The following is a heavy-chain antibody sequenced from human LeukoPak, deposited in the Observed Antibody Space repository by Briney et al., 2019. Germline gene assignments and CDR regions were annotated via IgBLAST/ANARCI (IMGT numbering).Heavy chain of an antibody. J-gene: IGHJ6*03. D-gene: IGHD6-13*01. Sequence: GASVKVSCKASGYTFTSYDINWVRQATGQGLEWMGWMNPNSGNTGYAQKFQGRVTMTRNTSISTAYMELSSLRSEDTAVYYCARVSSSSWYRTNYYYYYMDVWGKGTTVTVSS. V-gene: IGHV1-8*01. CDR2: MNPNSGNT. CDR3: ARVSSSSWYRTNYYYYYMDV. CDR1: GYTFTSYD.